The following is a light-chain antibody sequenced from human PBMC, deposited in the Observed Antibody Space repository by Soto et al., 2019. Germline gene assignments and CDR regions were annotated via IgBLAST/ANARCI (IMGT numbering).Light chain of an antibody. CDR1: QSIRSK. CDR3: QQYDNWPLT. CDR2: GAS. V-gene: IGKV3-15*01. J-gene: IGKJ4*01. Sequence: EVVMTQSPATLSVSPGEGATLYCRASQSIRSKLAWYQKKPGQSHRLLIYGASTRATAVPARFSGSGSGTEFTLTISSLQSEDFAVYYCQQYDNWPLTFGGGTQVEIK.